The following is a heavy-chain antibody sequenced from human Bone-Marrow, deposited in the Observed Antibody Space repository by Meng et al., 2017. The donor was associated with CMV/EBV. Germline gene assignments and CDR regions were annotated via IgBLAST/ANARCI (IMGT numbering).Heavy chain of an antibody. CDR1: GFIFDEYA. V-gene: IGHV3-9*01. D-gene: IGHD5-12*01. CDR3: AITPGVATIGNYFDY. CDR2: ISWNRATI. J-gene: IGHJ4*02. Sequence: SLKISCAASGFIFDEYAMHWVRQAPGQGLEWVSGISWNRATIAYADSVKGRFTISRDNSKNTLYLQMNSLRAEDTAVYYCAITPGVATIGNYFDYWGQGPRVTGSS.